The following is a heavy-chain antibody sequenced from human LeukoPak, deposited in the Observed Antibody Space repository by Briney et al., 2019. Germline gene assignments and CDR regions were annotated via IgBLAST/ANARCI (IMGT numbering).Heavy chain of an antibody. CDR1: GGSISSGDYY. D-gene: IGHD6-19*01. Sequence: NPSETLSLTCTVSGGSISSGDYYWSWIRQPPGKGLEWIGYIYYSGSTYYNPSLKSRVTISVDTSKNQFSLKLSSVTAADTAVYYWASHFKTPVAPYYYGMDVWGQGTTVTVSS. CDR3: ASHFKTPVAPYYYGMDV. CDR2: IYYSGST. J-gene: IGHJ6*02. V-gene: IGHV4-30-4*01.